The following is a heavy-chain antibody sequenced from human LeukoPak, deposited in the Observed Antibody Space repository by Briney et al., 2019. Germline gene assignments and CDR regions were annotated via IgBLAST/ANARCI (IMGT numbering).Heavy chain of an antibody. CDR1: GFTLSSYD. V-gene: IGHV3-13*01. D-gene: IGHD3-22*01. CDR2: IGTAGGT. CDR3: ARARDSSGAHFDY. Sequence: PGGSLRLSCAASGFTLSSYDMHWVRQVTGQGLEWVSYIGTAGGTYYPGSVRGRFTISRENAKNSLYLQMNSLRAADTAVYYCARARDSSGAHFDYWGQGTLVTVSS. J-gene: IGHJ4*02.